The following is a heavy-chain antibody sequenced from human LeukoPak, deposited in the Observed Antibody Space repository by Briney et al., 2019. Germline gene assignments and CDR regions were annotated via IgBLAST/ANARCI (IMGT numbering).Heavy chain of an antibody. CDR2: IRYDGSNS. D-gene: IGHD6-13*01. V-gene: IGHV3-30*02. J-gene: IGHJ4*02. Sequence: WIRQPPGKGLEWVAFIRYDGSNSYYADSVKGRFTFSRDNFKDTLYLQMNSLRAEDTAVYYCAKEKVAGIRVLDYWGQGTLVTVSS. CDR3: AKEKVAGIRVLDY.